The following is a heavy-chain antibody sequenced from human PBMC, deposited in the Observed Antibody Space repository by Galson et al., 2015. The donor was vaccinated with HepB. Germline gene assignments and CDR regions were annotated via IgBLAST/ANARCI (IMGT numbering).Heavy chain of an antibody. J-gene: IGHJ5*02. CDR3: ARGRYCSGGSCYRGWFDP. D-gene: IGHD2-15*01. CDR1: GGSISSYY. CDR2: IYYSGST. V-gene: IGHV4-59*12. Sequence: SETLSLTCTVSGGSISSYYWSWIRQPPGKGLEWIGYIYYSGSTNYNPSLKSRVTISVDTSKNQFSLKLSSVTAADTAVYYCARGRYCSGGSCYRGWFDPWGQGTLVTVSS.